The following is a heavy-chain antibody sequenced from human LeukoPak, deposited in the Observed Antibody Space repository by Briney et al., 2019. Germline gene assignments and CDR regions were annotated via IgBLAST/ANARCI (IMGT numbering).Heavy chain of an antibody. J-gene: IGHJ4*02. D-gene: IGHD3-9*01. Sequence: KPSETLSLTCTVSGYSISSGYYWGWIRQPPGKGLAWIGSIYHSGSTYYNPSLKSRVTISVGTSKTQFSLKLSSVTAADTAVYYCARDHTTGREFAYWGQGTLVTVSS. CDR1: GYSISSGYY. CDR2: IYHSGST. CDR3: ARDHTTGREFAY. V-gene: IGHV4-38-2*02.